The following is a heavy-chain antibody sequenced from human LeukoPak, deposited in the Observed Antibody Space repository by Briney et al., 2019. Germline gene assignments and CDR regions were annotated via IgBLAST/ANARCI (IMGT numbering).Heavy chain of an antibody. J-gene: IGHJ3*02. D-gene: IGHD3-3*01. CDR2: IYYSGST. CDR1: GGSISSSSYY. Sequence: SETLSLTCTVSGGSISSSSYYWGWIRQPPGKGLEWIGSIYYSGSTYYNPSLKSRVTISVDTSKNQFSLKLSSVTAADTAVYYCARDRTLTYGFWSGFDVFDIWGQGTVVTVSS. V-gene: IGHV4-39*07. CDR3: ARDRTLTYGFWSGFDVFDI.